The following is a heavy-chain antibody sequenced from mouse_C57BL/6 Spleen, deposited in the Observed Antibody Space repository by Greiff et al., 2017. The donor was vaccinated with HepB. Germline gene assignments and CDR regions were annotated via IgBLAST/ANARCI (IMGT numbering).Heavy chain of an antibody. D-gene: IGHD1-1*01. V-gene: IGHV1-80*01. J-gene: IGHJ1*03. CDR2: IYPGDGDT. CDR3: ASPSYYYGSSYYWYFDV. CDR1: GYAFSSYW. Sequence: QVQLQQSGAELVKPGASVKISCKASGYAFSSYWMNWVKQRPGKGLERIGQIYPGDGDTNYNGKFKGKATLTADKSSSTAYMQLSSLTSEDSAVYFCASPSYYYGSSYYWYFDVWGTGTTVTVSS.